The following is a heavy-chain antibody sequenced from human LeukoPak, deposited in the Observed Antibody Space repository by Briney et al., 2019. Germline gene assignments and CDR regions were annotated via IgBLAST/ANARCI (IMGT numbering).Heavy chain of an antibody. V-gene: IGHV1-18*01. Sequence: ASVKVSCKASGYTFTSYGISWVRQAPGQGLEWMGWISAYNGNTNYAQKLQGRVTMTTDTSTSTAYMELRSLRSDDTAVYYCARREGSPHHYYYYYMDVWGKGTTVTVSS. D-gene: IGHD6-13*01. CDR2: ISAYNGNT. CDR3: ARREGSPHHYYYYYMDV. J-gene: IGHJ6*03. CDR1: GYTFTSYG.